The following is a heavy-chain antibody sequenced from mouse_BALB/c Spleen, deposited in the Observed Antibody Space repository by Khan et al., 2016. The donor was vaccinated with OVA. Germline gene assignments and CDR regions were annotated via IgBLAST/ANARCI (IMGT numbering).Heavy chain of an antibody. J-gene: IGHJ3*01. D-gene: IGHD1-1*01. Sequence: EVELVDSGGDLVKPGGSLKLSCAASGFTFSTYAMSWVRQTPDKRLEWVATINTGGDYIYYPDSVKGRFTISRDNAKNTLYLQMSSLRSEDTAMYYCARHNYGPFAYWGQGTLVTVSA. V-gene: IGHV5-6*01. CDR2: INTGGDYI. CDR1: GFTFSTYA. CDR3: ARHNYGPFAY.